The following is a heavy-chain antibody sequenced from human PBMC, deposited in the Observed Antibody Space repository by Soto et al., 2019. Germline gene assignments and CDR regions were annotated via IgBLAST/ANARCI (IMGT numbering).Heavy chain of an antibody. CDR2: VSHSGST. V-gene: IGHV4-34*01. D-gene: IGHD3-9*01. J-gene: IGHJ4*01. CDR3: ARGPYDILSGSRGYFDY. Sequence: TSETLSLTCAVYGGSFSGYYWSWIRQPPGKGLEWIGEVSHSGSTKYNPSPESRVTISVDTSKNQFSLRLSSMTAADTAVYYCARGPYDILSGSRGYFDYWGHGILVTVSS. CDR1: GGSFSGYY.